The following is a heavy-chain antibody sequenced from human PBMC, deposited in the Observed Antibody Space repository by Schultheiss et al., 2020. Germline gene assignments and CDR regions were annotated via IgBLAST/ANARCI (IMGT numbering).Heavy chain of an antibody. CDR1: GGSISGNY. V-gene: IGHV4-34*09. D-gene: IGHD3-22*01. Sequence: SETLSLTCTVSGGSISGNYWSWIRQPPGKGLEWIGEINHSGSTNYNPSLKSRVTMSVDPSKNHFSLKLSSVTAADTAVYYCAKSSSGPMDVWGQGTTVTVSS. CDR3: AKSSSGPMDV. J-gene: IGHJ6*02. CDR2: INHSGST.